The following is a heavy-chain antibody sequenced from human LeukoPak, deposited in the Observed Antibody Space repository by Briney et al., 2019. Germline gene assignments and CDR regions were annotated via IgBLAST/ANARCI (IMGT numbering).Heavy chain of an antibody. CDR3: AKLGSLAAAGWLDS. D-gene: IGHD6-13*01. CDR2: ISGRSGST. CDR1: GFVFNSHG. V-gene: IGHV3-23*01. Sequence: GGSLRLSCAASGFVFNSHGMTWVRQAPGKGPEWVSAISGRSGSTYYTDSVRGRFTISRDNSKNTVYLQMNSLRVEETAVYYCAKLGSLAAAGWLDSWGRGTLVTVSS. J-gene: IGHJ4*02.